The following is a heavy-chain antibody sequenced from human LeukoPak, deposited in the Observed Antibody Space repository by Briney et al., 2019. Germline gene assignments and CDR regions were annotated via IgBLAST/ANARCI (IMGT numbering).Heavy chain of an antibody. V-gene: IGHV4-34*01. CDR3: ARQWLVSPLFDY. CDR2: INHSGST. D-gene: IGHD6-19*01. CDR1: GGTFSGYY. J-gene: IGHJ4*02. Sequence: PSETLSLTCAVYGGTFSGYYWSWIRQPPGKGLEWIGEINHSGSTNYNPSLRSRVTVSVHTSKNQLSLKLSSVTAADTAVYYCARQWLVSPLFDYWGQGTLVTVSS.